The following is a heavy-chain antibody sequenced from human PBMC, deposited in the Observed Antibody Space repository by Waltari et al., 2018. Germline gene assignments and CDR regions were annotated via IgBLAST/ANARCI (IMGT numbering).Heavy chain of an antibody. CDR2: INPSGGST. J-gene: IGHJ1*01. CDR3: ARVVSNYYDSWYFQH. Sequence: QVQLVQSGAEVKKPGASVKVSCKASGYTFTSYYMHWVRQAPGQGLEWMGIINPSGGSTSYAQKFQGRVTMTRDTSTSTVYMELSSLRSEDTAVYYCARVVSNYYDSWYFQHWGQGTLVTVSS. D-gene: IGHD3-22*01. CDR1: GYTFTSYY. V-gene: IGHV1-46*03.